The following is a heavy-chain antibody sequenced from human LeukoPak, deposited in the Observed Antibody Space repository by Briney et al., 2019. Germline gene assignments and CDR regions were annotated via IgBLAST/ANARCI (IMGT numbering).Heavy chain of an antibody. CDR1: GGSFSGYY. D-gene: IGHD1/OR15-1a*01. J-gene: IGHJ4*02. CDR3: ARGTLHFDY. CDR2: IYYSGST. V-gene: IGHV4-59*01. Sequence: PSETLSLTCAVYGGSFSGYYWSWIRQPPGKGLEWIGYIYYSGSTNYNPSLKSRVTISVDTSKNQFSLKLSSVTAADTAVYYCARGTLHFDYWGQGTLVTVSS.